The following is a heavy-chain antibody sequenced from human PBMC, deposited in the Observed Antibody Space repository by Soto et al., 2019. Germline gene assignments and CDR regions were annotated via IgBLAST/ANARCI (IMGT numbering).Heavy chain of an antibody. Sequence: QVQLVQSGAEVKKPGASVKVSCKASGYPFTDYAIHWVRQAPGQRPEWMGWINPLNGNTKYSQTFRGRVTISRDTSATTAYMELRGLRSEDTAVYYCARQMVRGVDWFDPWGQGTLVTVS. D-gene: IGHD3-10*01. J-gene: IGHJ5*02. CDR2: INPLNGNT. V-gene: IGHV1-3*01. CDR3: ARQMVRGVDWFDP. CDR1: GYPFTDYA.